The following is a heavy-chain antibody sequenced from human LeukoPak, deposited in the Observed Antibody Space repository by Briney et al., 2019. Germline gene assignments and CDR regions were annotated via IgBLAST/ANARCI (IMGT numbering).Heavy chain of an antibody. CDR1: GGSISGFY. Sequence: SETLSLTCTVSGGSISGFYWTWIRQPPGKGLEWIGFIYYSGSTNYNPSLKSRVTISVETSKNQFSLKLSSVTAADTAVYYCARINYFDSSGYYNSDYWGQGALVTASS. CDR2: IYYSGST. J-gene: IGHJ4*02. CDR3: ARINYFDSSGYYNSDY. V-gene: IGHV4-59*01. D-gene: IGHD3-22*01.